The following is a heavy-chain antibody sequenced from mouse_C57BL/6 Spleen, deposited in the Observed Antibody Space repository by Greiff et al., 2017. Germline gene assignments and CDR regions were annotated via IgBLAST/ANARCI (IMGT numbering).Heavy chain of an antibody. CDR3: ARAYSNYVPFDY. J-gene: IGHJ2*01. CDR1: GFTFSSYA. CDR2: ISDGGSYT. Sequence: EVQRVESGGGLVKPGGSLTLSCAASGFTFSSYAMSWVRQTPEKRLEWVATISDGGSYTYYPDTVKGRFTISRDNAKNNLYLQMSHLKSEDTAMYYCARAYSNYVPFDYWGQGTTLTVSS. V-gene: IGHV5-4*01. D-gene: IGHD2-5*01.